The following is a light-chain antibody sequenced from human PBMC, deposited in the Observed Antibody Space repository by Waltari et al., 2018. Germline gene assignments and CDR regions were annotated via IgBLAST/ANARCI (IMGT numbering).Light chain of an antibody. Sequence: IVMTQSPATLSVSPGERPILSCRASQSISNKLAWYQQKLGQAPRLLIFGATNRASGVPARFSGSGSGTEFTLTISSLQSEDFVFYYCLQYSNWPLYSFGQGTKLEIK. CDR1: QSISNK. CDR3: LQYSNWPLYS. J-gene: IGKJ2*01. V-gene: IGKV3-15*01. CDR2: GAT.